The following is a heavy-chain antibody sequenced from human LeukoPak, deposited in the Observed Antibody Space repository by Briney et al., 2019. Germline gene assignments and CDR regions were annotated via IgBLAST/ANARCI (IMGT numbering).Heavy chain of an antibody. CDR3: ARDTSPGVAGTDYFDY. Sequence: GGSLRLSCAASGFTFSSYAMHWVRQAPGRGLEWVAVISYDGSNKYYADSVKGRFTISRDNSKNTLYLQMNSLRAEDTAVYYCARDTSPGVAGTDYFDYWGQGTLVTVSS. J-gene: IGHJ4*02. V-gene: IGHV3-30*04. D-gene: IGHD6-19*01. CDR2: ISYDGSNK. CDR1: GFTFSSYA.